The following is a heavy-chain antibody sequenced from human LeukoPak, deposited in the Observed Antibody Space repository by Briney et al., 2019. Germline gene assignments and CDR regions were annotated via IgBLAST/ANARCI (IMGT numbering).Heavy chain of an antibody. CDR3: ATQLYYCSSTSCYQGHYYYYYMDV. V-gene: IGHV3-30*03. CDR2: ISYDGSNK. D-gene: IGHD2-2*01. J-gene: IGHJ6*03. Sequence: GGSLRLSCAASGFTFSSYGMHWVRQAPGKGLEWVAVISYDGSNKYYADSVKGRFTISRDNSKNTLYLQMNSLRAEDTAVYYCATQLYYCSSTSCYQGHYYYYYMDVWGKGTTVTVSS. CDR1: GFTFSSYG.